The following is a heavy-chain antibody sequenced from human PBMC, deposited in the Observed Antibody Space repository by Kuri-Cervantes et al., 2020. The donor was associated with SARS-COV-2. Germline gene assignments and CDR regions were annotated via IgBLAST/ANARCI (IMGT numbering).Heavy chain of an antibody. D-gene: IGHD5-18*01. CDR2: IYQSGST. Sequence: SETLSLTCTVAGYSISSGYYWGWIRQPPGKGLEWIGSIYQSGSTYYNPSLKSRITISVDTSENQFSLKLRSVIAADTAVYYCARGDTGHDYWGQGTLVTVSS. J-gene: IGHJ4*02. CDR3: ARGDTGHDY. CDR1: GYSISSGYY. V-gene: IGHV4-38-2*02.